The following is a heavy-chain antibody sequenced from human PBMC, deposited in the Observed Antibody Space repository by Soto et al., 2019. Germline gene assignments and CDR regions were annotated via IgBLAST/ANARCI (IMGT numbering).Heavy chain of an antibody. J-gene: IGHJ4*02. V-gene: IGHV4-4*02. D-gene: IGHD3-10*01. CDR1: GGSISSSNW. Sequence: QVQLQASGPGLVKPSGTLSLTYAVSGGSISSSNWWSWVRQPPGKGLEWIGEIYHSGSTNYTPSLKSRVTVSVDKSKNQFSLRLSSVTAADTAVYYCARVNRGSGRGYYFDYWGQGTLVTVSS. CDR3: ARVNRGSGRGYYFDY. CDR2: IYHSGST.